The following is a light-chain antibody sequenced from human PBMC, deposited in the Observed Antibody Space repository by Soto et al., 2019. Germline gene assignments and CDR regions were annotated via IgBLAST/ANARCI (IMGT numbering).Light chain of an antibody. CDR2: DVS. J-gene: IGLJ2*01. V-gene: IGLV2-11*01. CDR1: SSDVGGYNY. Sequence: QSVLTQPRSVSGSPRQSVTISCTGTSSDVGGYNYVSWYQQHPGKAPKLMIYDVSKRPSGVPDRFSGSKSDNTASLTISGLQAEDEADYYCCSYAGSYTFGVFGGGTKLTVL. CDR3: CSYAGSYTFGV.